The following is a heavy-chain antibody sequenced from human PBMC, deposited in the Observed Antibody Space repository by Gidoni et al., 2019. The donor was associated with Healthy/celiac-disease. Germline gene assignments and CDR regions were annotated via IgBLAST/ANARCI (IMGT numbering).Heavy chain of an antibody. Sequence: QVQLQQWGAGLLKPSETLSLPCAVYGGSFSGYYWSWIRQPPGKGLEWSGESNHSGSTNYNPSLKSRVTISVDTSKNQFSLKLSSVTAADTAVYYCARGQPKYGYWGQGTLVTVSS. CDR1: GGSFSGYY. V-gene: IGHV4-34*01. CDR3: ARGQPKYGY. J-gene: IGHJ4*02. D-gene: IGHD4-17*01. CDR2: SNHSGST.